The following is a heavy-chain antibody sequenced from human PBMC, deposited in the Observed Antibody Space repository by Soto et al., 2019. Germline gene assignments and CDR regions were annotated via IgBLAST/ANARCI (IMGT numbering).Heavy chain of an antibody. V-gene: IGHV3-23*01. CDR3: AKVLYGVVNYFDS. J-gene: IGHJ4*02. CDR1: GFTFSSYG. D-gene: IGHD3-3*01. CDR2: ISGSGAAT. Sequence: GVSLRLSCASSGFTFSSYGMTWVRRPPGKGLEWVSAISGSGAATYYADSVQGRFTISRDNSNNTLYLQMNSLRAEDTAVYSCAKVLYGVVNYFDSWGQGTLVTVSS.